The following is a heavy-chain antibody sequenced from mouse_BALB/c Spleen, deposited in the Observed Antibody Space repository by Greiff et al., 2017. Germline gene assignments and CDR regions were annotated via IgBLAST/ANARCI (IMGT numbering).Heavy chain of an antibody. V-gene: IGHV3-1*02. CDR2: IHYSGST. CDR3: AREDGNPAY. D-gene: IGHD2-1*01. CDR1: GYSITSCYS. J-gene: IGHJ3*01. Sequence: EVKLQESGPDLVKPSQSLSLTCTVTGYSITSCYSWHWIRQFPGNKLEWMGYIHYSGSTNYNPSLKSRISITRDTSKNQFFLQLNSVTTEDTATYYCAREDGNPAYWGQGTLVTVSA.